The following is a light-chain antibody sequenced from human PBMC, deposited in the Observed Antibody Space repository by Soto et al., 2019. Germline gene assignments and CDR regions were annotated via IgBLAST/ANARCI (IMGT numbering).Light chain of an antibody. Sequence: ENVLTQSPGTLSLSPGEIATLSFSASQSVSSYSLAWYQQKPGQAPRLVMYGTSNRATGIPDRFSGSGSGTDFTLTINSLQSEDFAVYYCQQYNNWPPGTFGQGTKVDI. CDR3: QQYNNWPPGT. CDR1: QSVSSYS. CDR2: GTS. J-gene: IGKJ1*01. V-gene: IGKV3-20*01.